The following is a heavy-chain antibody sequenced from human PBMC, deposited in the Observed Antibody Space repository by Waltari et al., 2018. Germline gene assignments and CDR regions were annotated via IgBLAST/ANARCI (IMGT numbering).Heavy chain of an antibody. CDR1: GPTFHTYE. CDR2: ISSGGSAT. CDR3: ASGWVFDY. V-gene: IGHV3-48*03. Sequence: EVQLVESGGGLVQPGGSLRLTCAASGPTFHTYEMNWVRQAPGEGLEWVAHISSGGSATYYADSVKGRFTISRDNAKRSLYLQMTSLSPEDTGVYYCASGWVFDYFGQGTLVTVSS. D-gene: IGHD6-19*01. J-gene: IGHJ4*02.